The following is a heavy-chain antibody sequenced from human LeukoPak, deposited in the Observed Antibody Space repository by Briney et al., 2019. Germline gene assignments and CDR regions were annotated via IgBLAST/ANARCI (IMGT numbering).Heavy chain of an antibody. D-gene: IGHD4-17*01. V-gene: IGHV3-23*01. J-gene: IGHJ4*02. CDR3: AKDSFKEGNYGDCVRVLDY. Sequence: GGSLRLSCAASGFTFSSYAMSWVRQAPGKGLEWVSAISGSGGSTYYADSVKGRFTISRDNSKNTLYPQMNSLRAEDTAVYYCAKDSFKEGNYGDCVRVLDYWGQGTLVTVSS. CDR1: GFTFSSYA. CDR2: ISGSGGST.